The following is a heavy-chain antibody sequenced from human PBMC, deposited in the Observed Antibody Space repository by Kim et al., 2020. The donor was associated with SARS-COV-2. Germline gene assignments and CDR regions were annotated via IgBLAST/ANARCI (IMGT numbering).Heavy chain of an antibody. J-gene: IGHJ5*02. CDR1: GGSISNYY. D-gene: IGHD5-12*01. Sequence: SETLSLTCTVSGGSISNYYWSWFRQPPGKGLEWIGYIYYSGVTTKYNPSLKSRVTMSVDTSKDQFSLRLTSVTAADTAVYYCARGTLVATIYWFDPWGQG. V-gene: IGHV4-59*13. CDR3: ARGTLVATIYWFDP. CDR2: IYYSGVTT.